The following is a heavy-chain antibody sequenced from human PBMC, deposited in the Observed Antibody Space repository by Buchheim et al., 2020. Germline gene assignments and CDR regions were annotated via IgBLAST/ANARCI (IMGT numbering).Heavy chain of an antibody. V-gene: IGHV4-39*01. D-gene: IGHD5-24*01. CDR1: GDSISSTSHY. J-gene: IGHJ4*02. CDR3: ATQRRDGYNFWDY. CDR2: ILYNGNT. Sequence: QLHLQESGPGLVKPSETLSLTCSVSGDSISSTSHYWGWIRQSPGKGLEWVGSILYNGNTYYSPSLKSRVAVIADTSQNQFSLKLNSVTAADTAVYYCATQRRDGYNFWDYWGQGIL.